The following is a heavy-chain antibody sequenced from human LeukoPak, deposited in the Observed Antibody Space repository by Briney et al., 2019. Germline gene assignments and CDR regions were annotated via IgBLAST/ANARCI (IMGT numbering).Heavy chain of an antibody. CDR1: GFSVTYNY. CDR2: IYHSGST. CDR3: ARDRTVLLWFGELQFGRNWFDP. J-gene: IGHJ5*02. V-gene: IGHV4-4*02. Sequence: GSLRLSCAASGFSVTYNYMIWVRQAPGKGLEWIGEIYHSGSTNYNPSLKSRVTISVDKSKNQFSLKLSSVTAADTAVYYCARDRTVLLWFGELQFGRNWFDPWGQGTLVTVSS. D-gene: IGHD3-10*01.